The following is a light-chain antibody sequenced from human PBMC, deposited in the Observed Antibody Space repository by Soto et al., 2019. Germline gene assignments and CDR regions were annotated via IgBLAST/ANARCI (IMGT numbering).Light chain of an antibody. J-gene: IGKJ5*01. V-gene: IGKV3-15*01. CDR1: QSVSSN. CDR3: QQYNKWPLT. CDR2: AAS. Sequence: EIVMTQSPATLSVSPGERVTLSCRASQSVSSNLAWYQQKAGQAPRLLICAASTRATGIPVRLSGSGSGTEFTLTISSLQSEDFAVYYCQQYNKWPLTFGQGTRLEIK.